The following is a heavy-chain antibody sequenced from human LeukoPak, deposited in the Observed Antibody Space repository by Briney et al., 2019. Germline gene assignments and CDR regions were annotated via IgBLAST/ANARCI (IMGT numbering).Heavy chain of an antibody. V-gene: IGHV3-23*01. CDR2: ISGSGGST. CDR3: AKVRYFDWLHT. CDR1: GFTFSSYA. J-gene: IGHJ5*02. D-gene: IGHD3-9*01. Sequence: GGSLRLSCAASGFTFSSYAMSWVRQAPGKRLEWVSAISGSGGSTYYADSVEGRFTISRDNSKNTLYLQMNSLRAEDTAVYYCAKVRYFDWLHTWGQGTLVTVSS.